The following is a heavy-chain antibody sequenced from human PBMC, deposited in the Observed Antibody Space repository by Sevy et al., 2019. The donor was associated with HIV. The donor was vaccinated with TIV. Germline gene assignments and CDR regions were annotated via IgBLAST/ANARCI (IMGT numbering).Heavy chain of an antibody. CDR2: ISSSSSTI. Sequence: GGSLRLSCAASGFTFSSYSMNWVRQAPGKGLEWVSYISSSSSTIYYPDSVKGRFTISRDNAKNSLYLQMNSLRDEDTAVYYCARSTGEYYDILTGTHAFDIWGQGTMVTVSS. J-gene: IGHJ3*02. CDR1: GFTFSSYS. CDR3: ARSTGEYYDILTGTHAFDI. D-gene: IGHD3-9*01. V-gene: IGHV3-48*02.